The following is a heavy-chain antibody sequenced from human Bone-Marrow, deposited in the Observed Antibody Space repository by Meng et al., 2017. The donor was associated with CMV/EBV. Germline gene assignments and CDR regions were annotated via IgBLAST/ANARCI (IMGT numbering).Heavy chain of an antibody. V-gene: IGHV3-73*01. CDR1: GFTFSGSA. CDR2: IRSKANSYAT. Sequence: GESLKISCAASGFTFSGSAMHWVRQASGKGLEWVGRIRSKANSYATAYAASVKGRFTISRDDSKNTAYLQMNSLKTEDTAVYYCTRLIESGYNYGPDDYYYGMDVWGQGTTVTVSS. J-gene: IGHJ6*02. D-gene: IGHD5-18*01. CDR3: TRLIESGYNYGPDDYYYGMDV.